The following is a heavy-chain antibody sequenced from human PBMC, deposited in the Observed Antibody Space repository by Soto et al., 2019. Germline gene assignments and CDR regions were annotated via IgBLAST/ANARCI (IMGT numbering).Heavy chain of an antibody. CDR3: ARAFCTNGVCYYFFDY. CDR2: IYYDGSNR. CDR1: GFTFGTYA. J-gene: IGHJ4*01. D-gene: IGHD2-8*01. V-gene: IGHV3-30*12. Sequence: GGSLRLSCAASGFTFGTYAMHWVRQAPGKGLEWVAVIYYDGSNRYYGDAVKGRFTISRDNSKSTLYLQMSSLRAEDTAVYYCARAFCTNGVCYYFFDYWGHGTLVPSPQ.